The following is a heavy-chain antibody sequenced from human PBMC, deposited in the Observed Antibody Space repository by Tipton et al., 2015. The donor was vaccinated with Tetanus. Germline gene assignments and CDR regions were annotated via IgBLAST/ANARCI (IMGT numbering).Heavy chain of an antibody. CDR1: GFTFSTNA. D-gene: IGHD6-13*01. V-gene: IGHV3-30-3*02. J-gene: IGHJ6*02. CDR2: ISHDGSNQ. CDR3: AGPLRDISSGWSPGYYGMDV. Sequence: SGFTFSTNAMHWARQAPGKGLERVAVISHDGSNQNYADSVRGRFTISRANSKNTLHPRMSSLRLADTAVYYCAGPLRDISSGWSPGYYGMDVWGQGTTVTVSS.